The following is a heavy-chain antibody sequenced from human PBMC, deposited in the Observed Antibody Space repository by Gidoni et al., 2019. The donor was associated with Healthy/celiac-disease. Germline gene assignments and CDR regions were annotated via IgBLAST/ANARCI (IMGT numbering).Heavy chain of an antibody. CDR1: GGSFSGYY. V-gene: IGHV4-34*01. D-gene: IGHD3-16*01. CDR3: ARGDVSSSGNLYYYYGMDV. Sequence: QVQLQQWGAGLLKPSETLSLTCAVYGGSFSGYYWSWIRPPPGKGLEWIGEINHSGSTNYNPSLKSRVTISVDTSKNQFSLNLSSVTAADTAVYYCARGDVSSSGNLYYYYGMDVWGKGTTVTVSS. J-gene: IGHJ6*04. CDR2: INHSGST.